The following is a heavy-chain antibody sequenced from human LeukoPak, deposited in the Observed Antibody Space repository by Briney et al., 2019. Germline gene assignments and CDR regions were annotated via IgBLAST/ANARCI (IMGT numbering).Heavy chain of an antibody. J-gene: IGHJ4*02. V-gene: IGHV4-30-2*01. CDR2: IYHSGST. Sequence: PSETLSLTCAVSGGSISSGGYSGSWIRQPPGKGLEWIVYIYHSGSTYYHPALKSRVTRSVDGSKNQFSLKLSSVTAADTAVYYCARGGLLYYFDYWGQGTLVTVSS. CDR3: ARGGLLYYFDY. CDR1: GGSISSGGYS.